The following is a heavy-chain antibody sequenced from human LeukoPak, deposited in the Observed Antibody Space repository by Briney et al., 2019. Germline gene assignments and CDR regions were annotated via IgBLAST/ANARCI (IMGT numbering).Heavy chain of an antibody. J-gene: IGHJ6*04. V-gene: IGHV3-33*08. CDR1: GFTFSTFA. Sequence: PGPSLRLFRESSGFTFSTFAMHWVHQAPGKGLECLPVIWFDGTKRDYAASVKGRFTISRDNSKDTLYLQMNSLRGEDTAVYFCARDFPDYGYYYYGMDVWGKGSTVTVST. D-gene: IGHD4-17*01. CDR2: IWFDGTKR. CDR3: ARDFPDYGYYYYGMDV.